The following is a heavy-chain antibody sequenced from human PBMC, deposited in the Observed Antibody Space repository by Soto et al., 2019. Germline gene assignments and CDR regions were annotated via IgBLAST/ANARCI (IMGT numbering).Heavy chain of an antibody. CDR1: GYTFTGYY. CDR2: INPNSGGT. CDR3: ARSLPRRGATPFDD. V-gene: IGHV1-2*04. Sequence: ASVKVSCKASGYTFTGYYMHWVRQAPGQGLEWMGWINPNSGGTNYAQKFQGWVTMTRDTSISTAYMELSRLRSDDTAVYYCARSLPRRGATPFDDWGQGTLVTVSS. J-gene: IGHJ4*02. D-gene: IGHD1-26*01.